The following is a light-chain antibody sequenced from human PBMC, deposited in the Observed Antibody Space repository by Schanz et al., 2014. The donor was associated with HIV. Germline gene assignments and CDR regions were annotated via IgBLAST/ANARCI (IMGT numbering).Light chain of an antibody. CDR3: CSYSRVGTPHYV. Sequence: QSALTQPPSAPGSPGQSVTISCTGTSSDVGKYNYVSWYKQHPGKAPQLIIYEVTKRPSGVPDRFSGSKSGNTASLTISGLQADDEGDYYCCSYSRVGTPHYVFGTGTKLTVL. CDR1: SSDVGKYNY. CDR2: EVT. V-gene: IGLV2-8*01. J-gene: IGLJ1*01.